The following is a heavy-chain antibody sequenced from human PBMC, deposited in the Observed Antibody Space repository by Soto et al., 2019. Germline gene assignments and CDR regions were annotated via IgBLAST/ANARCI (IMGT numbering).Heavy chain of an antibody. CDR1: GDSITNYA. D-gene: IGHD3-16*01. J-gene: IGHJ3*02. CDR3: ARGRILSADDACDI. Sequence: QGQLVQSGAEERKPVASVKVSCKAFGDSITNYAMQWEHQDHGQRLEWMGWINVGNGDTKYSQNFQGRGTIIRDTSASTAYMELRGLKSEITAVYYCARGRILSADDACDIWGQGTMVTVSS. V-gene: IGHV1-3*05. CDR2: INVGNGDT.